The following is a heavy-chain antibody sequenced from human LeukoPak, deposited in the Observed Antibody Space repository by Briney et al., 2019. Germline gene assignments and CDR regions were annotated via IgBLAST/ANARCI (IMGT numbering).Heavy chain of an antibody. D-gene: IGHD6-13*01. CDR3: ARGGRAGKYSSSWYSSLNYYYMDV. V-gene: IGHV4-39*07. CDR2: IYYSGST. J-gene: IGHJ6*03. CDR1: GGSISSSGYY. Sequence: NPSETLSLTCTVSGGSISSSGYYWGWIRQPPGKGLEWIGSIYYSGSTNYNPSLKSRVTISVDTSKNQFSLKLSSVTAADTAVYYCARGGRAGKYSSSWYSSLNYYYMDVWGKGTTVTISS.